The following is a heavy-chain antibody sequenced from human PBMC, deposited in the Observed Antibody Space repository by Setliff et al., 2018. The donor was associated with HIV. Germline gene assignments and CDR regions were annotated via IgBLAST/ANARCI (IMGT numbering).Heavy chain of an antibody. D-gene: IGHD3-3*01. V-gene: IGHV3-11*04. J-gene: IGHJ6*02. Sequence: PGGSLRLSCAASGFTFSDYYMSWIRQAPGKGLEWVSYISNSGSTIYYADSVKGRFTISRDNAKNSLYLQMNSLRAEDTAVYYCARDRITIFGVVMGDVWGQGTAVTVSS. CDR1: GFTFSDYY. CDR3: ARDRITIFGVVMGDV. CDR2: ISNSGSTI.